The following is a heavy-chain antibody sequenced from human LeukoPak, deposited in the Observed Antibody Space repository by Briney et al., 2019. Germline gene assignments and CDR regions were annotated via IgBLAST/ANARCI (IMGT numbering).Heavy chain of an antibody. Sequence: GGSLRLSCAVSGITLSNYGVSWVRQAPGKGLEWVAGISGSGGSTNYADSVKGRFTISRDNSKNTLYLQMNSLRAEDTAVYYCAKDNGALDYWGQGTLVTVSS. CDR3: AKDNGALDY. J-gene: IGHJ4*02. CDR2: ISGSGGST. V-gene: IGHV3-23*01. CDR1: GITLSNYG. D-gene: IGHD2-8*01.